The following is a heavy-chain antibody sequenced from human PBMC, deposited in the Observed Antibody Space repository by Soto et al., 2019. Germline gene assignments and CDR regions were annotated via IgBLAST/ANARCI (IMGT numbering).Heavy chain of an antibody. CDR1: GGSFSGYY. CDR3: ARGWGRIFDY. CDR2: INHSGST. J-gene: IGHJ4*02. Sequence: QVQLQQWGAGLLKPSETLSLTCAVYGGSFSGYYWSWIRQPPGKGLEWIGEINHSGSTNYNPSLXSXVXIXXDTSKNQLSLKLSSVTAADTAVYYCARGWGRIFDYWGQGTLVTVSS. D-gene: IGHD7-27*01. V-gene: IGHV4-34*01.